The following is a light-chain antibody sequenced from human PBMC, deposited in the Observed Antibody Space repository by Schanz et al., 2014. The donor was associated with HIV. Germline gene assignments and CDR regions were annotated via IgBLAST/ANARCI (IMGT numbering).Light chain of an antibody. Sequence: DIQMTQSPSTLSASVGDRITITCRASQSISEWLAWYQQKPGQAPNLLISEASTLESGVPPRFSGTGSGTEFTLTISSLHPDDFATYFCLHYNDFTSTFGQGTKLEIK. J-gene: IGKJ2*01. CDR1: QSISEW. CDR2: EAS. V-gene: IGKV1-5*03. CDR3: LHYNDFTST.